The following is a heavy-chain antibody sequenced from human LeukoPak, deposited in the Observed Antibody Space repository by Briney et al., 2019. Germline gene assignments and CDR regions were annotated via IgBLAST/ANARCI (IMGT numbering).Heavy chain of an antibody. CDR3: ARTAAAGRIAFDI. CDR1: GGSISSYY. J-gene: IGHJ3*02. Sequence: SETLSLTCTVSGGSISSYYWSWIRQPPGKGLEWIGYIYYSGSTNYNPSLKSRVTISVDTSKNQFSLKLSSVTAADTAVYYCARTAAAGRIAFDIWGQGTMVTVSS. D-gene: IGHD6-13*01. CDR2: IYYSGST. V-gene: IGHV4-59*01.